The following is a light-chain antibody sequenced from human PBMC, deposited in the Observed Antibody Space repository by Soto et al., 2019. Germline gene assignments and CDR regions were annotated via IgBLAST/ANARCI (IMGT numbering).Light chain of an antibody. CDR2: AAS. Sequence: AIRMTQSPSSLSASTGDRVTITCRASQGISSYLAWYQQKPGKAPKLLIYAASTLQSGVPSRFSGSGSGTDFTLTISCLQSEVFATYYCQQYYSYPYTFRQGTKLEIK. CDR1: QGISSY. V-gene: IGKV1-8*01. CDR3: QQYYSYPYT. J-gene: IGKJ2*01.